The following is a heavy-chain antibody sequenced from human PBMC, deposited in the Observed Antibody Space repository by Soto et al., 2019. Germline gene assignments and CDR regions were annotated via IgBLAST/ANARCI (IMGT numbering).Heavy chain of an antibody. J-gene: IGHJ4*02. CDR3: ARDLRDSSGYLGGGFDY. D-gene: IGHD3-22*01. CDR2: IYYTGNT. Sequence: SETLSLTCTVSGASISSGDYYWTWIRQPPGKGLEWIGSIYYTGNTYYNPSLKSRVTISVDTSNNQFSLKLSSVTAADTAVYYCARDLRDSSGYLGGGFDYWGQGTLVTVSS. CDR1: GASISSGDYY. V-gene: IGHV4-30-4*01.